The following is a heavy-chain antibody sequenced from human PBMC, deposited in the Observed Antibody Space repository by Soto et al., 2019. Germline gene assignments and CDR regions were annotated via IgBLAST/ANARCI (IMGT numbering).Heavy chain of an antibody. CDR1: GFTFSDYY. CDR2: ISSSSSYT. V-gene: IGHV3-11*06. Sequence: GGSLRLSCAASGFTFSDYYMSWIRQAPGKGLEWVSYISSSSSYTNYADSVKGRFTISRDNAKNSLYLQMNSLRAEDTAVYYCARDISHYYDSSGYWQPPYYYGMDVWGQWTTVTVSS. J-gene: IGHJ6*02. D-gene: IGHD3-22*01. CDR3: ARDISHYYDSSGYWQPPYYYGMDV.